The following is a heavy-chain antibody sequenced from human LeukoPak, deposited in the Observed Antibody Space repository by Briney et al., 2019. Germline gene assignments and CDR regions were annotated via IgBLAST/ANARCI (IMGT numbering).Heavy chain of an antibody. V-gene: IGHV1-8*01. J-gene: IGHJ4*02. D-gene: IGHD4-11*01. CDR3: ARGARTMTTRPLGY. Sequence: ASVKVSCKASGYTFTSYDINWVRQATGQGLEWMGWMNPNSGNTGYAQKFQGRVTMTRNTSISTAYMELSSLRSEDTAAYYCARGARTMTTRPLGYWGQGTLVTVSS. CDR1: GYTFTSYD. CDR2: MNPNSGNT.